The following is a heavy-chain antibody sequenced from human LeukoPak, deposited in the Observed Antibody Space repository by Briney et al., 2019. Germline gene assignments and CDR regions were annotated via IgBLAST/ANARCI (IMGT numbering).Heavy chain of an antibody. D-gene: IGHD2-21*02. CDR1: GFNFGEFA. V-gene: IGHV3-9*01. J-gene: IGHJ6*02. Sequence: GGSLRLSCAASGFNFGEFAMHWVRQSPGKGLEWVSGLSYNSGGIGYADSVRGRFTISRDNAKNSLYLLMNSLRAEDTALYYCAKEYCNGDCYPVYKLHGMDVWGQGTTVTVSS. CDR2: LSYNSGGI. CDR3: AKEYCNGDCYPVYKLHGMDV.